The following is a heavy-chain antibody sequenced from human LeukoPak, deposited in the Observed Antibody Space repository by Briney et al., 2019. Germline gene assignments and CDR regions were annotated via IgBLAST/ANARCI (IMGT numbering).Heavy chain of an antibody. D-gene: IGHD3-9*01. CDR2: INNNGGST. Sequence: PGGSLRLSCSASGFTFSSHAMHWVRQAPGKGLEYVSAINNNGGSTYYADSVKGRFSISRDNTKNTLYLQMSSLRAEDTAVYYCVKGSYYDILTGYYGDYWGQGTLVAVSS. V-gene: IGHV3-64D*06. CDR3: VKGSYYDILTGYYGDY. CDR1: GFTFSSHA. J-gene: IGHJ4*02.